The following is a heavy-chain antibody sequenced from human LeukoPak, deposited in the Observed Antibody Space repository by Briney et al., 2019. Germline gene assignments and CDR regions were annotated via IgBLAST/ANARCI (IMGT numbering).Heavy chain of an antibody. CDR1: GYSFTSYW. D-gene: IGHD2-15*01. CDR3: VRLPGYCSGGSCKPAYYYGMDV. J-gene: IGHJ6*02. V-gene: IGHV5-51*01. Sequence: GESLKISCKDSGYSFTSYWIGWVRQMPGKGLEWMGIIYPGDSDTRYSPSFQGQVTISADKSISTAYLQWSSLKASDTAMYYCVRLPGYCSGGSCKPAYYYGMDVWGQGTTVTVSS. CDR2: IYPGDSDT.